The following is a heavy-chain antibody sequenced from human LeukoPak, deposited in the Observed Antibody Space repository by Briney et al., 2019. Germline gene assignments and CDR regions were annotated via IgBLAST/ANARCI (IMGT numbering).Heavy chain of an antibody. CDR1: GGTFSSYA. CDR2: IIPIFGTA. J-gene: IGHJ5*02. D-gene: IGHD1-14*01. CDR3: ARGESGYNQNWFDP. V-gene: IGHV1-69*13. Sequence: ASVKVSCKASGGTFSSYAISWVRQAPGQGLEWMGGIIPIFGTANYAQKFQGRVTITADESTSTAYMELSSLRSEDTAVYYCARGESGYNQNWFDPWGQGTLVTVSS.